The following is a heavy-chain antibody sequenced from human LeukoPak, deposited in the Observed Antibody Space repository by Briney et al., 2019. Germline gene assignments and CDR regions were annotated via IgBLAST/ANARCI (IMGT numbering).Heavy chain of an antibody. CDR1: GFTFSSYA. CDR3: AKDGVSYSSSPYSFDY. D-gene: IGHD6-13*01. Sequence: GGSLRLSCAASGFTFSSYAMSWVRQAPGKGLEWVSAISGSGGSTYYADSVKGRFTISRDNSKNTLYLQMNSLRAEDTAVYYCAKDGVSYSSSPYSFDYWGQGPLVTVSS. CDR2: ISGSGGST. J-gene: IGHJ4*02. V-gene: IGHV3-23*01.